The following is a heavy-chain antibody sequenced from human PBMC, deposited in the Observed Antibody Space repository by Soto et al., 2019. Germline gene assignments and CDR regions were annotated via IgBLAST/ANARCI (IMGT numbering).Heavy chain of an antibody. CDR2: ISSSSSYI. J-gene: IGHJ6*02. D-gene: IGHD2-2*01. V-gene: IGHV3-21*01. Sequence: PVGSLRLSCAASGFTFSSYSMNWVRQAPGKGLEWVSSISSSSSYIYYADSVKGRFTISRDNAKNSLYLQMNSLRAEDTAVYYCATDPAIPPATDSYYYYGMDVWGQGTTVTVSS. CDR1: GFTFSSYS. CDR3: ATDPAIPPATDSYYYYGMDV.